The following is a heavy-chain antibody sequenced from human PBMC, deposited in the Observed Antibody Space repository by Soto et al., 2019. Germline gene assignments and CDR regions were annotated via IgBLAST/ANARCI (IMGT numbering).Heavy chain of an antibody. CDR2: ISGSGGST. V-gene: IGHV3-23*01. CDR1: GFTFSSYA. CDR3: ARLYCSGGSCYGAFDI. J-gene: IGHJ3*02. D-gene: IGHD2-15*01. Sequence: VGSLRLSCAASGFTFSSYAMSCVRQAPGKGLEWVSAISGSGGSTYYADSVKGRFTISRDNSKNTLYLQMNSLRAEDTAVYYCARLYCSGGSCYGAFDIWGQGTMVTVSS.